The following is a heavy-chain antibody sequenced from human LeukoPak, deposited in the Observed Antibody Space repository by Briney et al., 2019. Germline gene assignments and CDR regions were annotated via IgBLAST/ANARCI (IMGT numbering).Heavy chain of an antibody. J-gene: IGHJ3*02. V-gene: IGHV7-4-1*02. Sequence: ASVKVSCKASGYTFTGYYMHWVRQAPGQGLQWMGWINTNTGNPTYAQGFTGRFVFSLDTSVSTAYLQISSLKAEDTAVYYCARVQYYYDSSGYFLQSVDAFDIWGQGTMVTVSS. CDR2: INTNTGNP. CDR3: ARVQYYYDSSGYFLQSVDAFDI. CDR1: GYTFTGYY. D-gene: IGHD3-22*01.